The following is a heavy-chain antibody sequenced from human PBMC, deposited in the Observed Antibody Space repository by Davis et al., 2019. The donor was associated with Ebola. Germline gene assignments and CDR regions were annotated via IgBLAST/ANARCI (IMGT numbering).Heavy chain of an antibody. D-gene: IGHD3-10*01. J-gene: IGHJ4*02. CDR3: ARVRHSGSGSYGY. Sequence: AASVTVSCKASGYTFTSYDINWVRQATGQGLEWMGWMNPNSGNTGYAQKFQGRVTMTRNTSISTAYMELTSLTSEDTAVYYCARVRHSGSGSYGYWGQGTLVTVSS. CDR1: GYTFTSYD. CDR2: MNPNSGNT. V-gene: IGHV1-8*01.